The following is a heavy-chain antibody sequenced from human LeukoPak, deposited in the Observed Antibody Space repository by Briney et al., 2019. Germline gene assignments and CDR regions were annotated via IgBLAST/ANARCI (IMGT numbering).Heavy chain of an antibody. J-gene: IGHJ4*02. CDR3: ARGDSSGWYLY. CDR2: INPDSGGT. V-gene: IGHV1-2*02. CDR1: GYSLTDYY. Sequence: ASVKVSCKASGYSLTDYYIHWVRQAAGQGLEWMGWINPDSGGTNYAQKFQGRVTMTRDTSFSTAYMELSTLQSDDTAVYYCARGDSSGWYLYWGQGTLVTVSS. D-gene: IGHD6-19*01.